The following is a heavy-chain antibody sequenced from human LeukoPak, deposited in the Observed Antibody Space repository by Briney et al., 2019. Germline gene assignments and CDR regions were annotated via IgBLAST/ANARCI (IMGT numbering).Heavy chain of an antibody. Sequence: SQTLSLTCTVSGGSISSGDYYWSRIGQPPGKGLEWIGYIYYSGSTYYNPSLKSRVTISVDTSKNQFSLKLSSVTAADTAVYYCARVRHFDWLPDAFDIWGQGTMVTVSS. CDR2: IYYSGST. D-gene: IGHD3-9*01. CDR3: ARVRHFDWLPDAFDI. V-gene: IGHV4-30-4*01. CDR1: GGSISSGDYY. J-gene: IGHJ3*02.